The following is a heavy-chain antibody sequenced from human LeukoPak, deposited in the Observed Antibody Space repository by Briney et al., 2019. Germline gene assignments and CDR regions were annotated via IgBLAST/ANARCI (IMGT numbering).Heavy chain of an antibody. D-gene: IGHD2-15*01. CDR3: ARASCSGGSCYGLNAGYYGRDV. CDR2: INHSGST. Sequence: PSETLSLTCAVYGGSFSGYYWSWIRQPPGKGLEWIGEINHSGSTNYNPSLKSRVTISVDTSKNQFSLKLSSVTAADTAVYYCARASCSGGSCYGLNAGYYGRDVWGQGTTVTVSS. CDR1: GGSFSGYY. J-gene: IGHJ6*02. V-gene: IGHV4-34*01.